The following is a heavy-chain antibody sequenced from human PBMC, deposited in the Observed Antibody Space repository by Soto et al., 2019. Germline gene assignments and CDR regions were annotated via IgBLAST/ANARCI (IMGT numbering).Heavy chain of an antibody. CDR3: NTSDWNYSFDY. CDR1: GFTFSNAW. V-gene: IGHV3-15*01. Sequence: PGGALRLSCEASGFTFSNAWMSWVRHAPGKGLEWVGRIKSKTEGGTTDYAAPVKGRFTRSRDDSKNTLYLQMKSLKTEDTAVYYCNTSDWNYSFDYWGQGNLVAVSS. CDR2: IKSKTEGGTT. J-gene: IGHJ4*02. D-gene: IGHD1-7*01.